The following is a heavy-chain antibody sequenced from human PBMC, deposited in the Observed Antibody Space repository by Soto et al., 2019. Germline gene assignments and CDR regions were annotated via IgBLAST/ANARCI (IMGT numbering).Heavy chain of an antibody. CDR3: AKEPDYDFWSGYLDE. Sequence: GGSLRLSCAASGFTFSSYAMSWVRQAPGQGLEWVSAISGSGGSTYYADSVKGRFTISRDNSKNTLYLQMNSLRAEDTAVYYCAKEPDYDFWSGYLDEWGQGTLVSVSS. V-gene: IGHV3-23*01. CDR2: ISGSGGST. D-gene: IGHD3-3*01. J-gene: IGHJ4*02. CDR1: GFTFSSYA.